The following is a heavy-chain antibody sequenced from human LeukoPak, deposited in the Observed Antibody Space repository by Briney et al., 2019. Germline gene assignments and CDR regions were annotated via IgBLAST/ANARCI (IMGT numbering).Heavy chain of an antibody. V-gene: IGHV3-13*01. CDR1: GFTFSSYD. J-gene: IGHJ6*02. CDR3: IRIRTGDHQYGMDV. CDR2: IDTVGNT. D-gene: IGHD7-27*01. Sequence: PGGSLRLSCAASGFTFSSYDMHWVRQTTGKGLEWVSAIDTVGNTYYADSVKGRFTISRENAWNSLYLQMNSLRDGDTAVYYCIRIRTGDHQYGMDVWGQGTTVTVSS.